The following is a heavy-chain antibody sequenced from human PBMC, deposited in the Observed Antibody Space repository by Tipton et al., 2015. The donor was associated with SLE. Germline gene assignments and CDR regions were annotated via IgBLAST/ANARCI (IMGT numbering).Heavy chain of an antibody. CDR2: IYHSGST. Sequence: TLSLTCTVSGYSISSGYYWGWIRQPPGKGLEWIGSIYHSGSTNYNPSLKSRVTISVDTSKNQFSLKLSSVTAADTAVYYCARDRGEDDWGQGTLVTVSS. CDR3: ARDRGEDD. CDR1: GYSISSGYY. J-gene: IGHJ4*02. D-gene: IGHD2-15*01. V-gene: IGHV4-38-2*02.